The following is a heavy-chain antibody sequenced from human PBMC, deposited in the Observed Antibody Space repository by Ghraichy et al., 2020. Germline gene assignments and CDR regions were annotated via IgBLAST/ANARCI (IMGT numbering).Heavy chain of an antibody. D-gene: IGHD3-3*01. CDR2: INPNSGGT. J-gene: IGHJ6*03. CDR1: GYTFTGYY. Sequence: ASVKVSCKASGYTFTGYYMHWVRQAPGQGLEWMGWINPNSGGTNYAQKFQGRVTMTRDTSISTAYMELSRLRPDNTAVYYCARDLKYYDFWSGYSADDFYYYYYMDVWGKGTTVTVAS. V-gene: IGHV1-2*02. CDR3: ARDLKYYDFWSGYSADDFYYYYYMDV.